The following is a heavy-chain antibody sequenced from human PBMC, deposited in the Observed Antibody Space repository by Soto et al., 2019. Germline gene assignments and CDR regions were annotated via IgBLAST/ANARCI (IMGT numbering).Heavy chain of an antibody. CDR2: ISSSGSTI. J-gene: IGHJ4*02. D-gene: IGHD3-3*01. CDR3: ARARYDFWSGYYTSLDY. Sequence: PGGSLRLSCAASGFTFSDYYMSWIRQAPGKGLEWVSYISSSGSTIYYADSVKGRFTISRGNAKNSLYLQMNSLRAEDTAVYYCARARYDFWSGYYTSLDYWGQGTLVTVSS. CDR1: GFTFSDYY. V-gene: IGHV3-11*01.